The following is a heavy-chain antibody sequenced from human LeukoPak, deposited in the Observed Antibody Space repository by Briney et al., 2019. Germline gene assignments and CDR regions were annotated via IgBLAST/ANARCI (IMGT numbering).Heavy chain of an antibody. J-gene: IGHJ6*03. Sequence: SETLSLTCTFSGGSISTYYWSWIRQPAGKGLEWIGRIYTSGSTNYNPSLKSRVSMSVDPSKNQFSLKLSSVTAADTAVYYCARDLQANTVNYCYYYMDVWGKGTTVTVSS. V-gene: IGHV4-4*07. CDR1: GGSISTYY. CDR2: IYTSGST. CDR3: ARDLQANTVNYCYYYMDV. D-gene: IGHD4-11*01.